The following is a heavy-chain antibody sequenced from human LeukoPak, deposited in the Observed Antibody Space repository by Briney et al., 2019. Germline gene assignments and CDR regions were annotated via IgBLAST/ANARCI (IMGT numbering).Heavy chain of an antibody. J-gene: IGHJ5*02. CDR3: AKEVGAET. Sequence: ASVKVSCKASGYTFTDYYLHWVRQAPGQGLEWVGWLNPHSGATTYAQRFQGRVTMTRDKSISTGYMELNRLRSDDTAVYYCAKEVGAETWGQGTLVTVS. CDR1: GYTFTDYY. CDR2: LNPHSGAT. V-gene: IGHV1-2*02. D-gene: IGHD1-26*01.